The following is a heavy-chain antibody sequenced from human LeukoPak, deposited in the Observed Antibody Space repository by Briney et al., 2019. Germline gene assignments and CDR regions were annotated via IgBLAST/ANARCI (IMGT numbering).Heavy chain of an antibody. V-gene: IGHV1-3*01. Sequence: ASVKVSCKASGYTFTSYAMHWVRQAPGQRLEWMGWINAGNGNTKYSQKFQGRVTITRATSPSTAYMELSSLRSEDTAVYYSARDTLTGDHYWGQATLVTVSS. CDR2: INAGNGNT. J-gene: IGHJ4*02. CDR3: ARDTLTGDHY. D-gene: IGHD7-27*01. CDR1: GYTFTSYA.